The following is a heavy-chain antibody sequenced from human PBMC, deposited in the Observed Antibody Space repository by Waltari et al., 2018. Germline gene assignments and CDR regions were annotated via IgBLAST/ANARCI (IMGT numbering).Heavy chain of an antibody. CDR3: ARDDPTYYYDNNVPARAFDI. Sequence: QVQLVESGGGVVQPGRSLRLSCAASGFPFSNYVLHWVRQAPGKGLGWVAVISDDGSNKYYADSVKGRFSISRNNSKNTLYLQFNSLRTEDTAVYYCARDDPTYYYDNNVPARAFDIWGQGTMVTVSS. CDR2: ISDDGSNK. CDR1: GFPFSNYV. D-gene: IGHD3-22*01. J-gene: IGHJ3*02. V-gene: IGHV3-30*01.